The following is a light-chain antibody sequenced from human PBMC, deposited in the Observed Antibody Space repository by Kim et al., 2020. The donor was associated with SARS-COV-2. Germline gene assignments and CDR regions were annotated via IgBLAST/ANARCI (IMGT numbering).Light chain of an antibody. V-gene: IGLV1-47*02. J-gene: IGLJ3*02. CDR1: SSNIESNY. Sequence: GQRVTISFSGSSSNIESNYVYWYQQLPGTAPKLLIYSNNQRPSGVPDRFSGSKSGTSASLAISGLRSEDEADYYCAAWDDSLSGWVFGGGTQLTVL. CDR3: AAWDDSLSGWV. CDR2: SNN.